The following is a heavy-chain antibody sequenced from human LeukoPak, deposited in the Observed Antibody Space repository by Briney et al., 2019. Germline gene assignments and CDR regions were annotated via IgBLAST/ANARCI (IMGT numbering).Heavy chain of an antibody. V-gene: IGHV1-24*01. CDR3: ATRLTTVTITGYFQH. CDR2: FDPEDGET. Sequence: ASVKVSCKVSGYTLTELSMHWVRQAPGKGLEWIGGFDPEDGETIYAQKFQGRVTMTEDTSTDTAYMELSSLRSEDTAVYYCATRLTTVTITGYFQHWGQGTLVTVSS. J-gene: IGHJ1*01. CDR1: GYTLTELS. D-gene: IGHD4-11*01.